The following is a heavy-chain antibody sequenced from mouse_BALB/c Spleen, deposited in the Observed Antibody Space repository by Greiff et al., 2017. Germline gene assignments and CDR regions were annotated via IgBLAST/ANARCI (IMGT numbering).Heavy chain of an antibody. CDR2: ISTYYGDA. CDR1: GYTFTDYA. Sequence: VKLVESGAELVRPGVSVKISCKGSGYTFTDYAMHWVKQSHAKSLEWIGVISTYYGDASYNQKFKGKATMTVDKSSSTAYMELARLTSEDSAIYYCARLNGRGAMDYWGQGTSVTVSS. V-gene: IGHV1S137*01. J-gene: IGHJ4*01. D-gene: IGHD1-2*01. CDR3: ARLNGRGAMDY.